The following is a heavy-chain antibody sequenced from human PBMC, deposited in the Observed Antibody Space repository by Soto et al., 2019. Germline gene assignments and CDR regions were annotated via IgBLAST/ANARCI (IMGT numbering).Heavy chain of an antibody. J-gene: IGHJ6*02. Sequence: QVQLVQSGAEVKKPGASVKVSCKASGYTFTSYGISWVRQAPGQGLEWMGWISAYNGNTNYAQKLQGRVTMTTDTSTSTAYMELRSLRSDDTAVYYCARDFLLGRWTLGTYYYGMDVWGQGTTVTVSS. D-gene: IGHD3-3*01. CDR1: GYTFTSYG. V-gene: IGHV1-18*01. CDR2: ISAYNGNT. CDR3: ARDFLLGRWTLGTYYYGMDV.